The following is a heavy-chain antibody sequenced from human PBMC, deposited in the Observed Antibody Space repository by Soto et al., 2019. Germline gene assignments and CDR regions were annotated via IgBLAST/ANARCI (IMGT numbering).Heavy chain of an antibody. V-gene: IGHV3-23*01. CDR3: AKDDCSICNGPAYNFDMDA. CDR1: GFTFSNYA. CDR2: VTRGGSA. D-gene: IGHD2-15*01. J-gene: IGHJ6*02. Sequence: PGGSLRLSCAASGFTFSNYAMTWVRQAPGKGLEWVSGVTRGGSAYYADSVKGRFTISRDNSKNTVFLQMNGLRAEDTAIYYCAKDDCSICNGPAYNFDMDAWGQGTTVTVSS.